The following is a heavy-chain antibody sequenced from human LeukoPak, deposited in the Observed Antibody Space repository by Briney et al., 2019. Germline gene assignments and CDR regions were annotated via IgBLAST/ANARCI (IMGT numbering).Heavy chain of an antibody. CDR3: ARAWLRLNPYFDY. Sequence: ASVKVSCKASGGTFSSYAISWVRQAPGQGLEWMGGIIPIFGTANYAQKFQGRVTITADKSTSTAYMELSSLRSDDTAVYYCARAWLRLNPYFDYWGQGTLVTVSS. V-gene: IGHV1-69*06. CDR1: GGTFSSYA. CDR2: IIPIFGTA. J-gene: IGHJ4*02. D-gene: IGHD5-12*01.